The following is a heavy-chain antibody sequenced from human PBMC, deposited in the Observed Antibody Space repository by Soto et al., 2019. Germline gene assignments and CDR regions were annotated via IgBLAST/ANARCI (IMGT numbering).Heavy chain of an antibody. CDR1: GFTFSSSA. D-gene: IGHD5-18*01. CDR2: INAGNGNT. J-gene: IGHJ4*02. CDR3: ARDPGCSYGYY. Sequence: ASVKVSCKTSGFTFSSSAVHWVRQAPGERLEWMGWINAGNGNTKYSQKFRGRVTITRDTSASTAYMELSSLRSEDTAVYYCARDPGCSYGYYWGQGTLVTVSS. V-gene: IGHV1-3*01.